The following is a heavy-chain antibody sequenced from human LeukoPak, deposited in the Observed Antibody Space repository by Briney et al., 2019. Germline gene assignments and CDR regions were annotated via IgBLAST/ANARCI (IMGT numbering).Heavy chain of an antibody. CDR3: ARAQTIFGVVAASYYYYMDV. Sequence: PGGSLRLSCAASGFTFSSYEMNWVRQAPGKGLEWVSYISSSGSTIYYADSVKGRLTISRDNAKNSLYLQMNSLRAEDTAVYYCARAQTIFGVVAASYYYYMDVWGKGTTVTVSS. CDR2: ISSSGSTI. D-gene: IGHD3-3*01. CDR1: GFTFSSYE. J-gene: IGHJ6*03. V-gene: IGHV3-48*03.